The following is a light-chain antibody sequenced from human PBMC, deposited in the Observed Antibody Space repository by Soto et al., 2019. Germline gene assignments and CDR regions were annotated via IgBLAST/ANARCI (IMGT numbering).Light chain of an antibody. CDR2: AAS. CDR1: QLISSW. Sequence: IQITQSPSSVSASIGDTVTITCRASQLISSWLAWYRQKPGKAPKLLIYAASNLQSGVPSRFSGSESGTDFTLTISSLQPEDFATYYCQQASSFPLTFGGGTKVDIK. CDR3: QQASSFPLT. V-gene: IGKV1-12*01. J-gene: IGKJ4*01.